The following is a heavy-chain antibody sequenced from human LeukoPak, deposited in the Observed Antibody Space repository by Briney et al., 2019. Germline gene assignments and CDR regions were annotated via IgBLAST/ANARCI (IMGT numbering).Heavy chain of an antibody. D-gene: IGHD2-15*01. J-gene: IGHJ4*02. Sequence: GGSLRLSCAASGFTVSSNYMSWVRQAPGEGLEWVANINQDGSEKYYVDSVKGRFTISRDNAKNSLYLQMNSLRAEDTAVYYCASEGLRIIDYWGQGTLVSVSS. CDR1: GFTVSSNY. V-gene: IGHV3-7*01. CDR3: ASEGLRIIDY. CDR2: INQDGSEK.